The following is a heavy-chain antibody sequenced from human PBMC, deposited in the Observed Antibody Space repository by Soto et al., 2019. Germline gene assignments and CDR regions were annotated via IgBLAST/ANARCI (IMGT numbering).Heavy chain of an antibody. CDR2: IYWDDDK. CDR1: GFSLSTSGVG. J-gene: IGHJ4*02. Sequence: QITLKESGPTLVKPTQTLTLTCTFSGFSLSTSGVGVGWIRQPPGKALEWLALIYWDDDKRYSPSLKSRLTITQDTSKNQVVLTMTNMDPVDTATYYCAHHTEYGDYLGYWGQGTLVTVSS. V-gene: IGHV2-5*02. D-gene: IGHD4-17*01. CDR3: AHHTEYGDYLGY.